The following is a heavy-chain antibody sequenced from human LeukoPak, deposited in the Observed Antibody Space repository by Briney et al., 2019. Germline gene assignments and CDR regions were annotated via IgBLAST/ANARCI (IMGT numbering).Heavy chain of an antibody. V-gene: IGHV1-2*02. CDR2: INPNSGGT. CDR3: ARDLIGTMVRGPNWWFDP. J-gene: IGHJ5*02. D-gene: IGHD3-10*01. CDR1: GYTFTGYY. Sequence: ASVKVSCKASGYTFTGYYMHWVRQAPGQGLEWMGWINPNSGGTNYAQKFQGRVTMTRDTSISTAYMELSRLRSDDTAVYYCARDLIGTMVRGPNWWFDPWGQGTLVTVSS.